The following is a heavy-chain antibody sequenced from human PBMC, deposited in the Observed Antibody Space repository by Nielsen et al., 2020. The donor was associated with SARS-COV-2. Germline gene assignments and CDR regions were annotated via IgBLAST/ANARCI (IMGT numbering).Heavy chain of an antibody. D-gene: IGHD1-26*01. CDR3: AKISGSQRHYFDF. CDR2: IGTTGDKT. Sequence: GGSLRLSCAASGFSFSSYAMTWVRQAPGKGLEWVSSIGTTGDKTFYADSVKGRFTISRDNSKNTLYLQLNSLRVEDTAVFYCAKISGSQRHYFDFWGQGALVTVSS. V-gene: IGHV3-23*01. J-gene: IGHJ4*02. CDR1: GFSFSSYA.